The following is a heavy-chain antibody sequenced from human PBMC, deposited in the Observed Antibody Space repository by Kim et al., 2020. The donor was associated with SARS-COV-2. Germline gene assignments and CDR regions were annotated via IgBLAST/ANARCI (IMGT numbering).Heavy chain of an antibody. J-gene: IGHJ6*02. Sequence: GGSLRLSCAASGLTFSSCDMNWVRQAPGKGLEWVSYISRSSSSIYYAGLGKGRFTFPRDNAKNSLYLQMDSLRAEDTAVYYCGRDDGEQARWSGMDVWGQGTTVSVSS. CDR1: GLTFSSCD. CDR2: ISRSSSSI. V-gene: IGHV3-21*01. CDR3: GRDDGEQARWSGMDV. D-gene: IGHD6-6*01.